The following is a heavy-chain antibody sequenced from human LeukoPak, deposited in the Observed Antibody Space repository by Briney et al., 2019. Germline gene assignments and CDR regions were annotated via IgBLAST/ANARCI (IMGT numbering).Heavy chain of an antibody. Sequence: PGGSLRLSCAASGFTVSSNYMSWVRQAPGKGLEWVSVIYSGGSTYYADSVKGRFTISRDNSKNTLYLQMNSLRAEDTAVYYCARHPSPGDQLVRSYFDNWGQGTLVTVSS. D-gene: IGHD6-6*01. V-gene: IGHV3-53*01. J-gene: IGHJ4*02. CDR1: GFTVSSNY. CDR2: IYSGGST. CDR3: ARHPSPGDQLVRSYFDN.